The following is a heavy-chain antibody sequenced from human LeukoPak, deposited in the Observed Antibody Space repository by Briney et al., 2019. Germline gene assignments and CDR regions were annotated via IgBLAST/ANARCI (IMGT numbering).Heavy chain of an antibody. Sequence: GGSLTLPCAASGFTFSNYNMNWVRQAPGKGLEWVSYISSSSSIIYYADSVKGRFTISRGNAKKSLYLQMNSLRDEDTAVYYCARDDSSGYLFDSWGQGTLVTVSS. J-gene: IGHJ4*02. CDR3: ARDDSSGYLFDS. V-gene: IGHV3-48*02. CDR2: ISSSSSII. CDR1: GFTFSNYN. D-gene: IGHD3-22*01.